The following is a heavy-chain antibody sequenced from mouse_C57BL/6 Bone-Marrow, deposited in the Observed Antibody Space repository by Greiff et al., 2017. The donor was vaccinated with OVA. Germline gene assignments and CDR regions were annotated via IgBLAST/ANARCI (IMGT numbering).Heavy chain of an antibody. D-gene: IGHD2-4*01. Sequence: EVKLEESGAELVRPGSSVKMSCKTSGYTFTSYGINWVKQRPGQGLEWIGYIYIGNGYTEYNEKFKGKATLTSDTSSSTAYMQLSSLTSEDSAIYFCAIYDYDGYYAMDYWGQGTSVTVSS. CDR1: GYTFTSYG. J-gene: IGHJ4*01. V-gene: IGHV1-58*01. CDR3: AIYDYDGYYAMDY. CDR2: IYIGNGYT.